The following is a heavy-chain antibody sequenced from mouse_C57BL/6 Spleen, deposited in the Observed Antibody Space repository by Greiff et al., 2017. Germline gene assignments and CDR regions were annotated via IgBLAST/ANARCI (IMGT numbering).Heavy chain of an antibody. J-gene: IGHJ4*01. CDR3: VRRGDYYAMDY. Sequence: EVKVEESGGGLVQPKGSLKLSCAASGFSFNTYAMNWVRQAPGKGLEWVARIRSKSNNYATYYADSVKDRFTISRDDSESMLYLQMNNLKTEDTAMYYCVRRGDYYAMDYWGQGTSVTVSS. CDR1: GFSFNTYA. CDR2: IRSKSNNYAT. V-gene: IGHV10-1*01.